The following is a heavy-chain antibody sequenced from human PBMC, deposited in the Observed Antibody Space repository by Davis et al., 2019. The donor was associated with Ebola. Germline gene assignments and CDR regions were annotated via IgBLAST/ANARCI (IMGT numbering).Heavy chain of an antibody. CDR2: IHYLGNT. Sequence: SETLSLTCTVSGGSITNYFWSWIRQPPGKGLEWIWNIHYLGNTNYNPSLKSRVTLSVDTSKSQFSLKLNSVTAADTAIYYCARGRPTFVPETFDYWGQGTLVTVSS. D-gene: IGHD3-10*02. CDR3: ARGRPTFVPETFDY. J-gene: IGHJ4*02. CDR1: GGSITNYF. V-gene: IGHV4-59*01.